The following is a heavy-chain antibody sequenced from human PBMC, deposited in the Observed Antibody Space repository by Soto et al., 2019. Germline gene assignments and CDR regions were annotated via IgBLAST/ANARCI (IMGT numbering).Heavy chain of an antibody. Sequence: GASVKVSCKASGYTFTSYAMNWVRQAPGQGLEWMGWINTNTGNPTYAQGFTGRFVFSLDTSVSTAYLQICSLKAEDTAVYYCARDFCSSTSCSGDYYYYYMDVWGKGTTVTVSS. CDR2: INTNTGNP. J-gene: IGHJ6*03. CDR3: ARDFCSSTSCSGDYYYYYMDV. CDR1: GYTFTSYA. D-gene: IGHD2-2*01. V-gene: IGHV7-4-1*01.